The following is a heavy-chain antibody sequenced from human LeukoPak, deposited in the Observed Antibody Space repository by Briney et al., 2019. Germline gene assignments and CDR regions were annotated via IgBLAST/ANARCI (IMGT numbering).Heavy chain of an antibody. CDR2: IYYSGST. Sequence: SETLSLTCTVSGGSISSYYWSWIRQPPGKGLEWIGYIYYSGSTNYNPSLKSRVTISVDTSKNQFSLKLSSVTAADTAVYYCARFPTLTTVRHGGAFDIWGQGTMVTVSS. CDR3: ARFPTLTTVRHGGAFDI. V-gene: IGHV4-59*01. CDR1: GGSISSYY. D-gene: IGHD4-11*01. J-gene: IGHJ3*02.